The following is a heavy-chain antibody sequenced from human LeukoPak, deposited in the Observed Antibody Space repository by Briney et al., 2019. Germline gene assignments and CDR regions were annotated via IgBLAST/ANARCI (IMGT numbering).Heavy chain of an antibody. J-gene: IGHJ6*03. CDR1: GYTLTELS. CDR3: ARDARTYYYDSSGYYYFDYYYMDV. D-gene: IGHD3-22*01. V-gene: IGHV1-24*01. CDR2: FDPEDGET. Sequence: ASVKVSCKVSGYTLTELSMHWVRQAPGKGLEWMGGFDPEDGETIYAQKFQGRVTMTRDTSTSTVYMELSSLRSEDTAVYYCARDARTYYYDSSGYYYFDYYYMDVWGKGTTVTISS.